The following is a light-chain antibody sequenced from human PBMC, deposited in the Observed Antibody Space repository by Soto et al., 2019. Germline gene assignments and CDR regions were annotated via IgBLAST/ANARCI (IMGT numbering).Light chain of an antibody. V-gene: IGLV4-69*01. CDR1: SGHSSYA. CDR2: PNSDGSH. Sequence: QPVLTQSPSASASLGASVKLTCTLSSGHSSYAIAWHQQQPEKGPRYLMRPNSDGSHSKGDGIPDRFSGSSSGAERYLTISRLQSEDEADYYCQTWGTGIRVFGGGTKVTVL. CDR3: QTWGTGIRV. J-gene: IGLJ2*01.